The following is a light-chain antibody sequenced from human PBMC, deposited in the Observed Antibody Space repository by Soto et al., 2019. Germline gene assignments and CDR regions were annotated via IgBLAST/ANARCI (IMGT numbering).Light chain of an antibody. V-gene: IGKV3D-15*01. CDR2: GAS. Sequence: DIVMTQSPGSLSVSPGERVTLSCRASQSVGSDLAWYQQKPGQAPRVLIYGASSRAAGIPDRFSGSGSGTDFTLTISRLEPEDFATYFCQQSNIMATFGQGTRLEIK. CDR3: QQSNIMAT. J-gene: IGKJ5*01. CDR1: QSVGSD.